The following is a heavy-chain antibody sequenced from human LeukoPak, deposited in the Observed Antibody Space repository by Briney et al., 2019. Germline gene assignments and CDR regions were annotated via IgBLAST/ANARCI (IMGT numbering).Heavy chain of an antibody. CDR3: AASQGWFDP. D-gene: IGHD6-6*01. CDR1: GGSISSSSYY. CDR2: IYYSGST. V-gene: IGHV4-39*01. Sequence: SETLSLTCTVSGGSISSSSYYWGWIRQAPGKGLEWIGSIYYSGSTYYNPSLKSRVTISVDTSKNQFSLKLSSVTAADTAVYYCAASQGWFDPWGQGTLVTVSS. J-gene: IGHJ5*02.